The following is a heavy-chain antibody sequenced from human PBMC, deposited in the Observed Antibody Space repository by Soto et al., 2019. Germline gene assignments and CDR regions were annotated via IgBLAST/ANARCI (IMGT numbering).Heavy chain of an antibody. V-gene: IGHV1-18*01. Sequence: APAKVSCKAPGYTFNSIGSCSVRQAHGQGLEWMGWISVYSGNTNYARKLQGRVTMTTDTSTSTAYMELRSLRSDDTAVYFCERDRFIGVETGGLGYWGQGTLVTVS. D-gene: IGHD2-21*02. CDR2: ISVYSGNT. CDR3: ERDRFIGVETGGLGY. J-gene: IGHJ4*02. CDR1: GYTFNSIG.